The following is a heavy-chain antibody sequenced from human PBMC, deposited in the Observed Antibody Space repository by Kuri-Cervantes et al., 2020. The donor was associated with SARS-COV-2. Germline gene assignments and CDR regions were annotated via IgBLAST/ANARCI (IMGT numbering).Heavy chain of an antibody. Sequence: GESLKISCEASGISFSYYWMTWVRQTPGKGLEWVSYISSSGSTIYYADSVKGRFTISRDNAKNSLYLQMNSLRAEDTAVYYCASVDFWSGYYLDYWGQGTLVTVSS. CDR1: GISFSYYW. D-gene: IGHD3-3*01. J-gene: IGHJ4*02. V-gene: IGHV3-11*04. CDR3: ASVDFWSGYYLDY. CDR2: ISSSGSTI.